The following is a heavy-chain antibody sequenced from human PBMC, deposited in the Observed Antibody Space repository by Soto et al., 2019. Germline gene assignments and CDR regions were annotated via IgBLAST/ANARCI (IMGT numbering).Heavy chain of an antibody. CDR2: VYHSGST. Sequence: QVQLRESGPGLVHASGTLSLTCGVSGGSISTNNWWRWVRQPPGQGLEWIAEVYHSGSTNYNPSLRIRPTIPIDKSKNQFSLRLTSVTAADSAVYYCARAKLCNTLSCPDSFDTWGQGTLVTVSS. D-gene: IGHD2-2*01. CDR3: ARAKLCNTLSCPDSFDT. J-gene: IGHJ4*02. V-gene: IGHV4-4*02. CDR1: GGSISTNNW.